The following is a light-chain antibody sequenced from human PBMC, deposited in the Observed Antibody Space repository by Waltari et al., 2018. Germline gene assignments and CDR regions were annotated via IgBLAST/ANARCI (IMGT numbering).Light chain of an antibody. CDR2: GAS. V-gene: IGKV3-15*01. CDR3: QHYNNLPLT. CDR1: QSVSSK. Sequence: EIVMTQSPATLSVSPGERATLSCRASQSVSSKLAWYQQRPGQAPRLLIYGASTRATGIPARFTGSGSGTEFTLTISSLQSEDFVVYFCQHYNNLPLTFGGGTKVEI. J-gene: IGKJ4*01.